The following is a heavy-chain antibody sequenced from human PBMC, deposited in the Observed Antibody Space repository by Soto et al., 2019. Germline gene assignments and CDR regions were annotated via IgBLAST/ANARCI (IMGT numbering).Heavy chain of an antibody. CDR3: ARGPTFNFWSGYYGYYYYGMDV. J-gene: IGHJ6*02. CDR2: MNPNSGNT. V-gene: IGHV1-8*01. Sequence: ASVKVSCKASGYTFTSYDINWVRQATGQGLEWMGWMNPNSGNTGYAQKFQGRVTMTRNTSISTAYMELSSLRSEDTAVYYCARGPTFNFWSGYYGYYYYGMDVWGQGTTVTVSS. CDR1: GYTFTSYD. D-gene: IGHD3-3*01.